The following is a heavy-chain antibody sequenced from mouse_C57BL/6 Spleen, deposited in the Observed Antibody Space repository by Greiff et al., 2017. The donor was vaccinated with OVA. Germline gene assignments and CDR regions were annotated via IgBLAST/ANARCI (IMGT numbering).Heavy chain of an antibody. CDR2: ISYDGSN. J-gene: IGHJ4*01. CDR1: GYSITSGYY. D-gene: IGHD2-4*01. Sequence: EVKLQESGPGLVKPSQSLSLTCSVTGYSITSGYYWNWIRQFPGNKLEWMGYISYDGSNNYNPSLKNRISITRDTSKNQFFLKLNSVTTEDTATYYCARRDYDYHYAMDYWGQGTSVTVSS. V-gene: IGHV3-6*01. CDR3: ARRDYDYHYAMDY.